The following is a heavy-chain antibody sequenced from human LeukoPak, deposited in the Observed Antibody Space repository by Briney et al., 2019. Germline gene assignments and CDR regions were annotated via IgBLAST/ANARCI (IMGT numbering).Heavy chain of an antibody. CDR1: GGSISSYY. J-gene: IGHJ6*02. CDR2: IYYSGST. V-gene: IGHV4-59*01. CDR3: ARDNPHGVYYYYGMDV. Sequence: SETLSLTCTVCGGSISSYYWSLIRQPPGKGLEWIGYIYYSGSTNYNPSLKSRVTISVDTSKNQFSLKLSSVTAADTAVYYCARDNPHGVYYYYGMDVWGQGTTVTVSS. D-gene: IGHD1-14*01.